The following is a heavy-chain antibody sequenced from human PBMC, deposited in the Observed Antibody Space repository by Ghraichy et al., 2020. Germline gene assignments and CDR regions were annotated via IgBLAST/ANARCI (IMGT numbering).Heavy chain of an antibody. Sequence: LSLTCAASGFTFSTYSMNWVRQAPGKGLEWVSSISASSSYIYYADSVKGRFTISRDTAKNSLDLQMNNLRAEDTAVYYCARDRVRDGNKPVPRYFYGMDVWGQGTTVTVSS. CDR3: ARDRVRDGNKPVPRYFYGMDV. D-gene: IGHD5-24*01. CDR2: ISASSSYI. J-gene: IGHJ6*02. V-gene: IGHV3-21*01. CDR1: GFTFSTYS.